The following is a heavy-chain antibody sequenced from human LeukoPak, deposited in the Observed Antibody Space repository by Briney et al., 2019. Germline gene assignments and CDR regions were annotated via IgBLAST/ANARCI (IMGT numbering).Heavy chain of an antibody. D-gene: IGHD3-22*01. CDR3: AKDPYYYDSSGYYYPDY. CDR1: GFTFDDYA. CDR2: ISGDGGST. V-gene: IGHV3-43*02. Sequence: GRSLRLSCAASGFTFDDYAMHWVRQAPGKGLEWVSLISGDGGSTYYADSVKGRFTISRDNSKNSLYLQMNSLRTEDTALYYCAKDPYYYDSSGYYYPDYWGQGTLVTVSS. J-gene: IGHJ4*02.